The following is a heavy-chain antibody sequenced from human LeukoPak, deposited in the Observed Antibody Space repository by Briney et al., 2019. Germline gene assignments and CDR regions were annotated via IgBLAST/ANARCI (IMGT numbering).Heavy chain of an antibody. D-gene: IGHD3-22*01. V-gene: IGHV4-38-2*01. CDR2: IYHSGST. CDR1: GYSISSGYY. CDR3: ASDYYDSSGYYWYFDL. Sequence: RSETLSLTCAVSGYSISSGYYWGWIRQPPGKGLEWIGSIYHSGSTYYNPSLKSRVTISVDTSKNQFSLKLSSVTAADTAVYYCASDYYDSSGYYWYFDLWGRDPRVTVSS. J-gene: IGHJ2*01.